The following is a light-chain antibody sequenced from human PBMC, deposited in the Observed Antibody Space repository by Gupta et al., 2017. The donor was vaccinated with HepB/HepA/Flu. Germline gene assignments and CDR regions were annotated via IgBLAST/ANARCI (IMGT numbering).Light chain of an antibody. V-gene: IGLV2-14*03. CDR2: DVS. CDR1: SSDIGNYNY. J-gene: IGLJ3*02. CDR3: KSYTDNSASVV. Sequence: QSALTQPASVSASPGQSIIISCTGTSSDIGNYNYVSWYQQHPGKAPKLMIYDVSNRPSGVSNRFSGSKSGNTASLTITGLQAEDEADYYCKSYTDNSASVVFGGGTKLTVL.